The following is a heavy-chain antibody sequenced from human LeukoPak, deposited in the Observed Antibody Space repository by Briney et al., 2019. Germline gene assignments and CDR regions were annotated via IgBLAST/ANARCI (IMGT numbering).Heavy chain of an antibody. CDR1: GGSFSGYY. J-gene: IGHJ5*02. Sequence: SETLSLTCAVYGGSFSGYYRSWIRQPPGKGLEWIGEINHSGSTNYNPSLKSRVTISVDTSKNQFSLKLSSVTAADTAVYYCARRSRFGELHYNWFDPWGQGTLVTVSS. CDR3: ARRSRFGELHYNWFDP. V-gene: IGHV4-34*01. CDR2: INHSGST. D-gene: IGHD3-10*01.